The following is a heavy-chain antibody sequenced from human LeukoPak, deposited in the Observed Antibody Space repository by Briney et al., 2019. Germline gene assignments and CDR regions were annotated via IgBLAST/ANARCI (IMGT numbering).Heavy chain of an antibody. J-gene: IGHJ4*02. D-gene: IGHD6-13*01. V-gene: IGHV4-39*01. CDR2: IYYRGST. CDR1: GGSISGSSYY. Sequence: SETLSLTCPVSGGSISGSSYYWGWIRQPPGKGLGWIGRIYYRGSTYYKPSLKSRVTISVDTSKNQFSLKLSSVTAADTAVYYCARPAPAAGLDYWGQGTLVTVSS. CDR3: ARPAPAAGLDY.